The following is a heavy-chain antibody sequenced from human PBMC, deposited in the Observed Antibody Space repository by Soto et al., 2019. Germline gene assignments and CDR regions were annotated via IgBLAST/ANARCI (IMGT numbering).Heavy chain of an antibody. J-gene: IGHJ4*02. CDR2: IYYSGST. Sequence: QVQLQESGPGLVKPSQTLSLTCTVTGGSISSGDYYWSWIRQPPGKGLEWIGYIYYSGSTYYNPSLKSRITISVDTSKNQFSLKLSSVTVADTAVYYCARENDCSGYSGSLLIDYWGQGTMVTVSS. CDR3: ARENDCSGYSGSLLIDY. D-gene: IGHD3-22*01. V-gene: IGHV4-30-4*01. CDR1: GGSISSGDYY.